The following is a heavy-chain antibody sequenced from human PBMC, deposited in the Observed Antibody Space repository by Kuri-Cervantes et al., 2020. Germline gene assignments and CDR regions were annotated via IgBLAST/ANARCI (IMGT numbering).Heavy chain of an antibody. Sequence: SQTLSLTCAISGDSVSSNSAAWNWIRQSPSRGLEWLGRTYYRSKWYNDYAVSVKSRITINPDTSKSQFSLQLNSVTPEDTAVYYCASFIRPTYYYDSSGYYADYWGQGTLVTVSS. J-gene: IGHJ4*02. CDR1: GDSVSSNSAA. D-gene: IGHD3-22*01. V-gene: IGHV6-1*01. CDR2: TYYRSKWYN. CDR3: ASFIRPTYYYDSSGYYADY.